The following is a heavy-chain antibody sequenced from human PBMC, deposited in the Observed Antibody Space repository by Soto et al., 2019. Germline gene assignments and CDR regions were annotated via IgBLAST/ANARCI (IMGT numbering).Heavy chain of an antibody. D-gene: IGHD2-8*01. CDR1: GFSLTTSGMA. CDR3: ARQWVGTSCTSGPCPFHWFDH. CDR2: IYWDDAT. J-gene: IGHJ5*02. V-gene: IGHV2-5*02. Sequence: QITLKQSGPALVKPTQPLTLTCDFSGFSLTTSGMAVGWIRQPPGQALEWLALIYWDDATRYNPSLVDRHSITKQTSHNQVVLTLNKRDPPDTWPYFCARQWVGTSCTSGPCPFHWFDHWGPGPLVTFSS.